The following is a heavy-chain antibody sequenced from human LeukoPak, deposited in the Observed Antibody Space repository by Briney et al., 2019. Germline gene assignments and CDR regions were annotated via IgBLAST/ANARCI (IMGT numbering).Heavy chain of an antibody. D-gene: IGHD3-22*01. CDR1: GGSFSGYY. CDR3: ARGENLNYYDSSGYFDY. CDR2: VNHSGST. J-gene: IGHJ4*02. Sequence: SETLSLTCAVYGGSFSGYYWSWIRQPPGKGLEWNGEVNHSGSTNYNPSLKSRVTISVDTSKNQFSLKLSSVTAADTAVYYCARGENLNYYDSSGYFDYWGQGTLVTVSS. V-gene: IGHV4-34*01.